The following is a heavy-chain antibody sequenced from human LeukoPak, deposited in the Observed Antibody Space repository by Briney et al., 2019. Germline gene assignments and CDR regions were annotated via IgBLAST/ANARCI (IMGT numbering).Heavy chain of an antibody. J-gene: IGHJ4*02. CDR2: ISSSSSYI. CDR1: GFTFSSYS. Sequence: GGSLRLSCAASGFTFSSYSMNWVRQAPGKGLEWVSSISSSSSYIYYADSVKGRFTISRDNAKNSLYLQMNSLRAEDTAVYYCARDPFRALSNFDYWGQGTLVTVSS. CDR3: ARDPFRALSNFDY. V-gene: IGHV3-21*01.